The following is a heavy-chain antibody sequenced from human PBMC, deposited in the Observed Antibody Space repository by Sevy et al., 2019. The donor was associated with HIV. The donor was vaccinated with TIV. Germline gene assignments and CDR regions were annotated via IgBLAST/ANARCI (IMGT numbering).Heavy chain of an antibody. J-gene: IGHJ4*02. V-gene: IGHV3-23*01. Sequence: GGSLRLSCAASGFTFSSYAMTWVRQAPGKGLEWVSGISASGASTYYADSVTGRFTISRDNSKNTLYLQINSLRAEDTAVYYCAKLSCSDGNCFSIDYWGQGTLVTVSS. D-gene: IGHD2-15*01. CDR1: GFTFSSYA. CDR2: ISASGAST. CDR3: AKLSCSDGNCFSIDY.